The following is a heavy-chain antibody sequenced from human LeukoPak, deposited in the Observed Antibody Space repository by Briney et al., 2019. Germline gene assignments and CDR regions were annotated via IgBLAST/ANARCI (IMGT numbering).Heavy chain of an antibody. Sequence: GGSLRLSCVLSGFTFTSAPMNWVRQAPGKGLEWVSTSGTDGDTYYADSVKGRFTISRDNSKNTVHLQMTSLRVEDTAVCYCATKTPGNYPYDYWGQGTLVIVSP. D-gene: IGHD3-22*01. CDR2: SGTDGDT. CDR1: GFTFTSAP. CDR3: ATKTPGNYPYDY. J-gene: IGHJ4*02. V-gene: IGHV3-23*01.